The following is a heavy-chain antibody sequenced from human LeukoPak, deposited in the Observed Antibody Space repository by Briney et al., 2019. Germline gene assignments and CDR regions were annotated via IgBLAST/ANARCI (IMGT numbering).Heavy chain of an antibody. V-gene: IGHV1-3*01. CDR3: ARERWHCRVNCYSVYYYALDV. CDR1: GYTLTNYA. CDR2: INPGNGDT. Sequence: WASVKVSCKGSGYTLTNYAVHWVRQAPGQRLEWLGWINPGNGDTKYSQNFQGRVTVTSDTSAATAYVELNSLTSEDTAVYYCARERWHCRVNCYSVYYYALDVWGQGTTVTVSS. D-gene: IGHD2-15*01. J-gene: IGHJ6*02.